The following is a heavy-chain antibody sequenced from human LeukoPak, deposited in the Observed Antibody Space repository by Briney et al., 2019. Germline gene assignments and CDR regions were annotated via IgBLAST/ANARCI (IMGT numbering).Heavy chain of an antibody. Sequence: GESLKISCKGSGYSFTSYWIGWVRQMPGKGLEWMGIIYPGDSDTRYSPSFQGQVTISADKSISTAYLQWSSLKASDTAMYYCARQRGYGDYEADMWYFDYWGQGTLVTVSS. D-gene: IGHD4-17*01. V-gene: IGHV5-51*01. CDR1: GYSFTSYW. J-gene: IGHJ4*02. CDR3: ARQRGYGDYEADMWYFDY. CDR2: IYPGDSDT.